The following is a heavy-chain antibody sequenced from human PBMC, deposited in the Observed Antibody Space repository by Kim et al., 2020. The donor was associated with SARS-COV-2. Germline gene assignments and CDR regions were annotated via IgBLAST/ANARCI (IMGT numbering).Heavy chain of an antibody. CDR1: NGSVSSDSLF. CDR3: ARSIGWYIYFDN. Sequence: SETLSLTCSVSNGSVSSDSLFWSWIRQSPGMGLEWIGYTYHDGSTNYHPSLEGRATISLDKSKNQFSLRVRSVTAADTAVYFCARSIGWYIYFDNWGKGSPVTVSS. V-gene: IGHV4-61*01. CDR2: TYHDGST. J-gene: IGHJ4*02. D-gene: IGHD6-19*01.